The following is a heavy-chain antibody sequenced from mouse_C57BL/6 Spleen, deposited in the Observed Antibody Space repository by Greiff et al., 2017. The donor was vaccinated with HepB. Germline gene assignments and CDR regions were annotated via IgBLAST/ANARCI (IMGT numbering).Heavy chain of an antibody. CDR2: IHPNSGST. J-gene: IGHJ1*03. V-gene: IGHV1-64*01. Sequence: QVQLQQSGAELVKPGASVKLSCKASGYTFTSYWMHWVKQRPGQGLEWIGMIHPNSGSTNYNEKFKSKATLTVDKSSSTAYMQLSILTSEDSAVYYCARGRVTTVVARYFDVWGTGTTVTVSS. CDR3: ARGRVTTVVARYFDV. CDR1: GYTFTSYW. D-gene: IGHD1-1*01.